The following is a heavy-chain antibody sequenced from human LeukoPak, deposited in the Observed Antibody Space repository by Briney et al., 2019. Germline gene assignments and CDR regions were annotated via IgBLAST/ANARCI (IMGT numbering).Heavy chain of an antibody. Sequence: GGPLRLSCAASGFTFSSYSMNWVRQAPGKGLEWVSSISSSSSYIYYADSVKGRFTISRDNAKNSLYLQMNSLRAEDTAVYYCARDVNYYDSSGYYYWGQGTLVTVSS. V-gene: IGHV3-21*01. CDR2: ISSSSSYI. CDR3: ARDVNYYDSSGYYY. J-gene: IGHJ4*02. CDR1: GFTFSSYS. D-gene: IGHD3-22*01.